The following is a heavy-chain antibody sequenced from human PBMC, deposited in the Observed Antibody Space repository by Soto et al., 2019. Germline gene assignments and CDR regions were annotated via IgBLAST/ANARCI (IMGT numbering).Heavy chain of an antibody. Sequence: GGSLRLSCAASGFTFSTYSMNWVRQAPGKGLEWVSYIRSSSSTMYYADSVKGRFTISRDNAKNSLYLQMNSLRAEDTAVYYCARGGLGSGWYSDYWGQGTLVTVSS. V-gene: IGHV3-48*01. CDR3: ARGGLGSGWYSDY. D-gene: IGHD6-19*01. CDR1: GFTFSTYS. J-gene: IGHJ4*02. CDR2: IRSSSSTM.